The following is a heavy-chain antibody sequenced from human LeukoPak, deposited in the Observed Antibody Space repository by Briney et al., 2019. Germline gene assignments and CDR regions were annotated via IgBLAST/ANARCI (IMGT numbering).Heavy chain of an antibody. V-gene: IGHV4-59*01. CDR1: GGSISNYY. CDR2: SHYNGSP. J-gene: IGHJ4*02. D-gene: IGHD1-26*01. CDR3: ARGLYSGSYYDY. Sequence: SETLSLTCSVSGGSISNYYWSWLRQPPGKGLEWIGYSHYNGSPSYNPSLKSRVTISLDTSKNHFSLKLSSVTAAGTAVYYCARGLYSGSYYDYWGQGTLVTVSS.